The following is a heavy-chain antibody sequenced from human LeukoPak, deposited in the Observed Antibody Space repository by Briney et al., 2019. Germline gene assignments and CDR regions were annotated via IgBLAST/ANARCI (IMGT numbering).Heavy chain of an antibody. V-gene: IGHV3-53*01. CDR1: GFTVSSNY. D-gene: IGHD3-10*01. J-gene: IGHJ4*02. Sequence: AGSLRLSCAASGFTVSSNYMSWVRQAPGKGLEWVSDIYSGGSAYYADSVKGRFTICSDNSKNTLYLQVNRVRVEHTAVYYCAKVIREVDMSHDYWGEGALVTVSS. CDR2: IYSGGSA. CDR3: AKVIREVDMSHDY.